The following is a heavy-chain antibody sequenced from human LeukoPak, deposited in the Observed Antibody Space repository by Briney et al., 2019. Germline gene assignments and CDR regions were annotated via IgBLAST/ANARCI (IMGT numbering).Heavy chain of an antibody. CDR1: DNSFSSHY. J-gene: IGHJ3*02. CDR3: ARDLVTVTKGFDI. Sequence: PSETLSLTCAVSDNSFSSHYWTWIRQPPGKGLEWIGYISYIGSTNYNPSLKSRVTISIDTSRNQFSLRLSSVTAADTAVYYCARDLVTVTKGFDIWGQGTMVSVSS. D-gene: IGHD4-17*01. CDR2: ISYIGST. V-gene: IGHV4-59*11.